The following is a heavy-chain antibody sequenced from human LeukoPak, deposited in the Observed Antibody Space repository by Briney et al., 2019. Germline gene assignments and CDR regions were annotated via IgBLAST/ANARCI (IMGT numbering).Heavy chain of an antibody. V-gene: IGHV3-7*01. Sequence: GGSLRLSCAASGFTFSGYWMSWVRQAPGKGLEWVANIKQDGSEKYYVDSVKGRFTISRDNAKSSLYLQMNSLRAEDTAVYYCARDGATTGFDYWGQGTLVTVSS. CDR1: GFTFSGYW. CDR3: ARDGATTGFDY. CDR2: IKQDGSEK. J-gene: IGHJ4*02. D-gene: IGHD1-26*01.